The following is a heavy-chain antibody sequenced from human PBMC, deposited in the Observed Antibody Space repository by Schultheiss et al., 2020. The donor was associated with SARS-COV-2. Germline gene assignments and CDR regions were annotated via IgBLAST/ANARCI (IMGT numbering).Heavy chain of an antibody. D-gene: IGHD6-13*01. CDR3: ARGYASTWYYFDY. CDR2: IYYSGST. V-gene: IGHV4-38-2*02. CDR1: GYSISSGYY. J-gene: IGHJ4*02. Sequence: SETLSLTCTVSGYSISSGYYWGWIRQPPGKGLEWIGSIYYSGSTYYNPSLKSRVTISVDTSKNQFSLKLTSVTAADTAVYYCARGYASTWYYFDYWGQGTLVTVSS.